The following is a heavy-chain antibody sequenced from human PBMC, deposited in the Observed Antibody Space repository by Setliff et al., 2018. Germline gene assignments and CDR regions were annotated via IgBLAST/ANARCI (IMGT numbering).Heavy chain of an antibody. CDR3: ARVTGFFYVDA. V-gene: IGHV4-61*09. J-gene: IGHJ6*03. Sequence: LSLTCTVSGGSVGSDFSYWTWIRQPAGKGPEWIGQIYTTWSTNYNSSLRSRAAISLDASKNQFSLSLTSVTAADTAVYYCARVTGFFYVDAWGKGTTVTVSS. CDR2: IYTTWST. CDR1: GGSVGSDFSY.